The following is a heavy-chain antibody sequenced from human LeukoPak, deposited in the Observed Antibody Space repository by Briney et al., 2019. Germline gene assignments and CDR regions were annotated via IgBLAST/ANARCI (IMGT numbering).Heavy chain of an antibody. CDR1: GGSISSYY. CDR2: IYTSGST. J-gene: IGHJ3*02. Sequence: SETLSLTCTVSGGSISSYYWSWIRQPAGKGLEWIGRIYTSGSTNYNPSLKSRVTMSVDTSKNQFSLKLSSVTAADTAVYYCARVSFLDYDILTGSTKTDAFDIWGQGTMVTVSS. CDR3: ARVSFLDYDILTGSTKTDAFDI. D-gene: IGHD3-9*01. V-gene: IGHV4-4*07.